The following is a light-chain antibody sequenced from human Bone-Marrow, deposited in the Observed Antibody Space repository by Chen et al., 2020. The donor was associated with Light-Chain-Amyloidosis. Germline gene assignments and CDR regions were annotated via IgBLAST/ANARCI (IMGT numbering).Light chain of an antibody. Sequence: QSALTQPASVSGSPGQSITISCTGTSGDVGTYNYVSWYQQHPSKAPKVMIYAVSNRPSGVSNRFSGSKSGNTAPLTISGLQAEDEADYYCSSFTSSSSYVFGPGTKVTVL. CDR1: SGDVGTYNY. CDR2: AVS. J-gene: IGLJ1*01. V-gene: IGLV2-14*01. CDR3: SSFTSSSSYV.